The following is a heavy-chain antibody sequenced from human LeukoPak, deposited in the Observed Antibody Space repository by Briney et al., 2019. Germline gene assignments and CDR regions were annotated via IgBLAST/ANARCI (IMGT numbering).Heavy chain of an antibody. Sequence: GGSLRLSCAASGFTFSSYAMSWVRQAPGKGLEWVSAISCSGGSTYYADSVKGRFTISRDNSKHTLYLQMNSLRAEDTAVYYCAKDSGPYCSSTSCYTGFFDYWGQGTLVTVSS. CDR3: AKDSGPYCSSTSCYTGFFDY. V-gene: IGHV3-23*01. CDR2: ISCSGGST. D-gene: IGHD2-2*02. J-gene: IGHJ4*02. CDR1: GFTFSSYA.